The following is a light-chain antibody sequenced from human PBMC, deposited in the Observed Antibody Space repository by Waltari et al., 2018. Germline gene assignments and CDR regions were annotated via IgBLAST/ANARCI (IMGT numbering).Light chain of an antibody. CDR1: SSDVGGYNY. V-gene: IGLV2-8*01. CDR2: EVS. J-gene: IGLJ1*01. Sequence: QPALTQPPSASRSPGQSVTISCTATSSDVGGYNYVSWYQQHPGKAPKVMIYEVSKRPSGVPDRFSGSKSGNTASLTVSGLQTEDEADYYCSSYAGSNIVFGTGTKVTVL. CDR3: SSYAGSNIV.